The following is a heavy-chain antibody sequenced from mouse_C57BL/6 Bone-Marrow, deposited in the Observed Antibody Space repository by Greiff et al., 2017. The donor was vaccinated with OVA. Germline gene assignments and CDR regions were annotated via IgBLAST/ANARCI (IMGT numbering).Heavy chain of an antibody. D-gene: IGHD2-4*01. V-gene: IGHV1-22*01. CDR3: ARTYDYDLSYWYFDV. J-gene: IGHJ1*03. CDR2: INPNNGGT. CDR1: GYTFTDYN. Sequence: EVKLQESGPELVKPGASVKMSCKASGYTFTDYNMHWVKQSHGKSLEWIGYINPNNGGTSYNQKFKGKATLTVNKSSSTAYMELRSLTSEDSAVYYCARTYDYDLSYWYFDVWGTGTTVTVSS.